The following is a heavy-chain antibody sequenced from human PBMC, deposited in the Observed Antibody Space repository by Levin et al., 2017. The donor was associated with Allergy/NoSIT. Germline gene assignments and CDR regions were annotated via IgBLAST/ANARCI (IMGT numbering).Heavy chain of an antibody. V-gene: IGHV4-4*02. J-gene: IGHJ3*02. Sequence: SETLSLTCAVSGGSISSNKWWSWVRQSPGKGPEWIGEIYHSGSTHYNPSLKSRVTISMDKSKNHFSLRLTSVTAAATAVYYCARDRRVELGPGTPPDAFDIWVQGTMVSVSS. CDR2: IYHSGST. D-gene: IGHD1-7*01. CDR1: GGSISSNKW. CDR3: ARDRRVELGPGTPPDAFDI.